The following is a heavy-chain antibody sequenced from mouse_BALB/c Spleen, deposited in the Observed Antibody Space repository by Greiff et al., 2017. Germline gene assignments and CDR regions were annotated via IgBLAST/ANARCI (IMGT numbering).Heavy chain of an antibody. V-gene: IGHV1-5*01. CDR1: GYSFTSYW. CDR2: IYPGNSDT. Sequence: EVQLQQSGTVLARPGASVKMSCKASGYSFTSYWMHWVKQRPGQGLEWIGAIYPGNSDTSYNQKFKGKAKLTAVTSASTAYMELSSLTNEDSAVYYCTRRDYYGSSYVKYFDYWGQGTTLTVSS. J-gene: IGHJ2*01. CDR3: TRRDYYGSSYVKYFDY. D-gene: IGHD1-1*01.